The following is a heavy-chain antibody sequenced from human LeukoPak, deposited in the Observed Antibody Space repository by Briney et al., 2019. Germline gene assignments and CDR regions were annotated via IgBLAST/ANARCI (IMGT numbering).Heavy chain of an antibody. V-gene: IGHV3-30-3*01. CDR2: ISYDGSNK. D-gene: IGHD3-10*01. J-gene: IGHJ4*02. CDR3: VKDSVY. CDR1: GFTFSSYA. Sequence: GGSLRLSCAASGFTFSSYAMHWVRQAPGKGLEWVAVISYDGSNKYYADSVKGRFTISRDNSKNTLYMQMNRLRGEDTAVYYCVKDSVYWGQGTLVTVSS.